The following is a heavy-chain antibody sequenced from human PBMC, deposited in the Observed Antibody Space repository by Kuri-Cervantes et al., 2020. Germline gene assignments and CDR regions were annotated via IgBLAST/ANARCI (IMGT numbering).Heavy chain of an antibody. CDR1: GYTFTSYD. CDR3: ASRTPDWRIDY. Sequence: ASVKVSCKASGYTFTSYDINWVRQATGQGLEWMGWMNPNSGNTGYAQKFQGRVTMTRDTSISTAYMELSRLRSDDTAVYYCASRTPDWRIDYWGQGTLVTVSS. CDR2: MNPNSGNT. J-gene: IGHJ4*02. D-gene: IGHD3-3*01. V-gene: IGHV1-8*01.